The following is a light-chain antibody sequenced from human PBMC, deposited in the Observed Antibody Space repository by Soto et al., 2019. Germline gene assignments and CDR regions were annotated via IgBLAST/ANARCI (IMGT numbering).Light chain of an antibody. CDR3: QQYATSPYA. J-gene: IGKJ2*01. V-gene: IGKV3-20*01. CDR2: GAS. CDR1: QTVSDSY. Sequence: EIVLTQSPGTLSLSPGERAAISCRASQTVSDSYLAWYQQRPGQTPRLLIYGASSRATGIPDRFSGSGSGADFTLTISRLEPDDFAVYYCQQYATSPYAFGQGTKLEI.